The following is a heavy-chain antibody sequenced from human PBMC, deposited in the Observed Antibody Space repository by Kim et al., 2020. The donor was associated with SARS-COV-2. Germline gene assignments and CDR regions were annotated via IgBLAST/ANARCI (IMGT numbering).Heavy chain of an antibody. Sequence: VKGRFTISRDNSKNTLYLQMNSLRAEDTAVYYCARDPTPYYYDSSGYYRDWGQGTLVTVSS. V-gene: IGHV3-53*01. CDR3: ARDPTPYYYDSSGYYRD. J-gene: IGHJ4*02. D-gene: IGHD3-22*01.